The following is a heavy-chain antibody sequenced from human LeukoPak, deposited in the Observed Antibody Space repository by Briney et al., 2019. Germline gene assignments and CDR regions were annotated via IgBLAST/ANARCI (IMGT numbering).Heavy chain of an antibody. Sequence: PGGSLTLSCAASGFTFSSYEMNWVRQAPGKGLEWVSYISSSGSTIYYADSVKGRFTISRDNAKNSLYLQMNSLRAEDTAVYYCMTYYYGSGSGGAWFDPWGQGTLVTVSS. V-gene: IGHV3-48*03. J-gene: IGHJ5*02. CDR3: MTYYYGSGSGGAWFDP. D-gene: IGHD3-10*01. CDR2: ISSSGSTI. CDR1: GFTFSSYE.